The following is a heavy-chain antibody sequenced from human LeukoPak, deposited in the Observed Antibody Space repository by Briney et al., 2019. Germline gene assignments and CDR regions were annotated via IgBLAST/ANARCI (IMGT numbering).Heavy chain of an antibody. CDR1: GGSISSSSYY. CDR3: ASPDYGGNSVDY. J-gene: IGHJ4*02. Sequence: SETLSLTCTVSGGSISSSSYYWGWIRQPQWKGLEWIGSIYYSGSTYSNPSLRRRVTISVDTSKNQFSLKLSSVTAADTAVYYCASPDYGGNSVDYWGQGTLVTVSS. CDR2: IYYSGST. V-gene: IGHV4-39*01. D-gene: IGHD4-23*01.